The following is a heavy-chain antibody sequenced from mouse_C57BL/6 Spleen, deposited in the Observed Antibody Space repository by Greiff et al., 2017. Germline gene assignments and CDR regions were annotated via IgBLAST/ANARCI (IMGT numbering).Heavy chain of an antibody. D-gene: IGHD1-1*01. CDR2: IHPNSGST. J-gene: IGHJ2*01. Sequence: QVQLQQPGAELVKPGASVKLSCKASGYTFTSYWMHWVKQRPGQGLEWIGMIHPNSGSTNYNEKFKSKATLTVDKSSSTAYMQLSSLTSEDSAVYDCARNYGSSPYFDYWGQGTTLTVSS. V-gene: IGHV1-64*01. CDR3: ARNYGSSPYFDY. CDR1: GYTFTSYW.